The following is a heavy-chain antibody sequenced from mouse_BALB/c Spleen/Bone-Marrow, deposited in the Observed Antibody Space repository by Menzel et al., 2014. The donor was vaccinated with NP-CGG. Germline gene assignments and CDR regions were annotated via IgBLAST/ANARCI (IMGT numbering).Heavy chain of an antibody. CDR3: ARHSITDRYFDV. J-gene: IGHJ1*01. D-gene: IGHD1-2*01. Sequence: EVQLVESGGGLVQPGGSLKLSCAASGFTFSSYTMSWVRQTPEKRLEWVAFISFGGVTTYYPDTVEGRFTISRDNAKNTLYLQMSSLKSEDTAMYYCARHSITDRYFDVWGAGTTVTVSS. V-gene: IGHV5-12-2*01. CDR1: GFTFSSYT. CDR2: ISFGGVTT.